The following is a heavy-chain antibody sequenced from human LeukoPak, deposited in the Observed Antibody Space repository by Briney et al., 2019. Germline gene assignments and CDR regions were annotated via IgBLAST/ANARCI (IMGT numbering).Heavy chain of an antibody. V-gene: IGHV3-48*01. CDR1: GFIFSSYS. J-gene: IGHJ4*02. Sequence: AGGSLRLSCAASGFIFSSYSMNWVRQAPGKGLEWVSYISSSSSTIYYADSVKGRFTISRDNAKNSLYLQMNSLRAEDTAVYYCARDKIVGATHFDYWGQGTLVTVSS. CDR3: ARDKIVGATHFDY. CDR2: ISSSSSTI. D-gene: IGHD1-26*01.